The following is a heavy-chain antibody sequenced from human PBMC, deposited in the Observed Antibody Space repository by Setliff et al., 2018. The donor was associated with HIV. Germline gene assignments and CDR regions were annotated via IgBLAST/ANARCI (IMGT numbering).Heavy chain of an antibody. J-gene: IGHJ4*02. CDR1: GGSISRSSYY. V-gene: IGHV4-39*07. D-gene: IGHD3-16*01. CDR3: ARVKSGTLGGYVDY. CDR2: IYYSGST. Sequence: SETLSLTCIVSGGSISRSSYYWGWIRQPPGKGLEWIGSIYYSGSTYYNPSLKSRVTISVDTSKNQFSLRLSSVTAADTAVYFCARVKSGTLGGYVDYWGQGTLVTVSS.